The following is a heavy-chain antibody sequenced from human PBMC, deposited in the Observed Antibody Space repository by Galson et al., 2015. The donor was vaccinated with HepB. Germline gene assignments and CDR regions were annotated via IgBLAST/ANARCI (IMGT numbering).Heavy chain of an antibody. V-gene: IGHV3-33*01. CDR2: IWYDGSNK. CDR1: GFTFSNYG. CDR3: ARGRGITDRYYYFYYGMDV. D-gene: IGHD3-16*01. J-gene: IGHJ6*02. Sequence: SLRLSCAASGFTFSNYGMHWVRQAPGKGLEWVALIWYDGSNKYYADSVKGRFTISRDKSKNTLFLQMNSLRAEDTAVYYCARGRGITDRYYYFYYGMDVWGQGTAVTVSS.